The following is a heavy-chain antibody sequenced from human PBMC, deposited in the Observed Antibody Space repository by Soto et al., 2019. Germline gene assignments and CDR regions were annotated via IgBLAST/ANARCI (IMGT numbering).Heavy chain of an antibody. V-gene: IGHV3-23*05. J-gene: IGHJ4*02. Sequence: PGGSLRLSCTASGLPHSSFARKWVRQAPGKGQECVSGMYGNGGGIQYADSVRGRFTISRDNPKNTVWLQMTDLRADDTAVYYCAKDAVYNDGLCLMDHWGQATQVPLSS. D-gene: IGHD1-1*01. CDR1: GLPHSSFA. CDR2: MYGNGGGI. CDR3: AKDAVYNDGLCLMDH.